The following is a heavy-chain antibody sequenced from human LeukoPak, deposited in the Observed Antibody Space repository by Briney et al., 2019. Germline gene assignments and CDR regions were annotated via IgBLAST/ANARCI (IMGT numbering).Heavy chain of an antibody. V-gene: IGHV3-30*18. D-gene: IGHD6-19*01. CDR1: GFTFSSYG. Sequence: GGSLRLSCAASGFTFSSYGMHWVRQAPGKGLEWVAVISYDGSNKYYADSVKGLFTISRDNSKNTLYLQMNSLRAGDTAVYYCAKDDGVAVAGTGTFDPWGQGTLVTVSS. J-gene: IGHJ5*02. CDR3: AKDDGVAVAGTGTFDP. CDR2: ISYDGSNK.